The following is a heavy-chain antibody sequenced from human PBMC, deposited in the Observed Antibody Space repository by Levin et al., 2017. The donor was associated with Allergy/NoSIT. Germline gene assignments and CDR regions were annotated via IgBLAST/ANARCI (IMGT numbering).Heavy chain of an antibody. V-gene: IGHV3-7*01. CDR1: GFTFSNYW. Sequence: GESLKISCAASGFTFSNYWMSWVRQAPGKGLEWVANIKYDGSEKYYVDSVKGRFTISRDNGNNSLYLQMNSLRAEDTALYYCARDLSVSPLDWLHYVDYWGQGILVTVSS. D-gene: IGHD3-9*01. CDR2: IKYDGSEK. CDR3: ARDLSVSPLDWLHYVDY. J-gene: IGHJ4*02.